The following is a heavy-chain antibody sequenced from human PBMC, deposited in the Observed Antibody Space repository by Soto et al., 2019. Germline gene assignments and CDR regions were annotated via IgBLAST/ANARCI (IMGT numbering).Heavy chain of an antibody. CDR3: VSTSLVVAAATREDY. CDR1: GFTFSSYW. D-gene: IGHD2-15*01. CDR2: INSDGSST. Sequence: EVQLVESGGGLVQPGGSLRLSCAASGFTFSSYWMHWVRQAPGKGLVWVSRINSDGSSTSYADSVKGRFTISRDNAKNTLYLQMNSLRAEDTAVYYCVSTSLVVAAATREDYWGQGNLVTVSS. V-gene: IGHV3-74*01. J-gene: IGHJ4*02.